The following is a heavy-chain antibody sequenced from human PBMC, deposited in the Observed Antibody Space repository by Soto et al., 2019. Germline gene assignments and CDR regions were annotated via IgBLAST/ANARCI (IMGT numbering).Heavy chain of an antibody. CDR1: GFTFSSYS. J-gene: IGHJ3*02. V-gene: IGHV3-48*02. CDR3: ARDTYDSSGYYYVKVAFDI. D-gene: IGHD3-22*01. Sequence: ETLRLSCAASGFTFSSYSMNWVRQAPGKGLEWVSYISSSSSTIYYADSVKGRFTISRDNAKNSLYLQMNSLRDEDTAVYYCARDTYDSSGYYYVKVAFDIWGQGTMVTVSS. CDR2: ISSSSSTI.